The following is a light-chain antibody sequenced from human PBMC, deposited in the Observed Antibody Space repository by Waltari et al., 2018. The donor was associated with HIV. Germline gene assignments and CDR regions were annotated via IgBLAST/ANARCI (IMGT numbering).Light chain of an antibody. CDR2: LGS. CDR1: QSLLQSNGYKY. CDR3: MQGLQTPYS. Sequence: EIVMTQSQLSLRVTPGEPASFTCRSSQSLLQSNGYKYLDWYLRKPGQSPQLLIYLGSNRAPGVSDRFSGSGSGTDFTLKISRVEAEDVGVYYCMQGLQTPYSFGQGTKLEIK. J-gene: IGKJ2*03. V-gene: IGKV2-28*01.